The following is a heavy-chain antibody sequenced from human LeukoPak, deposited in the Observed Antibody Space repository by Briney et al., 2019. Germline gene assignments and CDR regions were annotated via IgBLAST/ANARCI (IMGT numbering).Heavy chain of an antibody. J-gene: IGHJ4*02. Sequence: PSETLSLTCTVSGGSISSSTYYWGWIRQPPGKGLEWIGSIYYSGSTYYNPSLKSRVTISVDTSKNQFSLKLSSVTAADTAVYYCARDSSVEILNWGQGTLVTVSS. CDR2: IYYSGST. CDR1: GGSISSSTYY. CDR3: ARDSSVEILN. D-gene: IGHD5-24*01. V-gene: IGHV4-39*02.